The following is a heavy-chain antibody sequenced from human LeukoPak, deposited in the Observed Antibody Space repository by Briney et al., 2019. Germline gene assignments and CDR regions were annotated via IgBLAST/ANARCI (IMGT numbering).Heavy chain of an antibody. J-gene: IGHJ4*02. CDR3: ARHYRSGSRRVHYFDF. V-gene: IGHV3-7*01. D-gene: IGHD3-10*01. CDR1: GFTFRSYW. CDR2: IKQDESEK. Sequence: GGSLRLSCTASGFTFRSYWMSWVRQAPGKGLEWVANIKQDESEKYYVDAVKGRFTISRDNAMNSLYLQMTSLRAEDTGVYYCARHYRSGSRRVHYFDFWGQGTLVTVSS.